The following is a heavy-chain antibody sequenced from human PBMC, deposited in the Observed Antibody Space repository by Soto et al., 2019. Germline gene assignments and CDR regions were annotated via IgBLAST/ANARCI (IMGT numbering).Heavy chain of an antibody. J-gene: IGHJ4*02. D-gene: IGHD4-17*01. CDR1: GFTFSSYA. CDR3: ARDGGLYGDYALDY. Sequence: GGSLRLSCAASGFTFSSYAMHWIRQAPGKGLEWVAVISYDGSNKYYADSVKGRFTISRDNSKNTLYLQMNSLRAEDTAVYYCARDGGLYGDYALDYWGRGTLVTVSS. V-gene: IGHV3-30-3*01. CDR2: ISYDGSNK.